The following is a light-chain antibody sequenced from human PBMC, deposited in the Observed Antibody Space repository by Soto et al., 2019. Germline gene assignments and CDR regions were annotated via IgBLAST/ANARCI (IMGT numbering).Light chain of an antibody. V-gene: IGKV3-20*01. J-gene: IGKJ2*01. CDR2: GAS. Sequence: EVVLTQSPGTLSLSPGEGATLFCRATQRLTSNFLAWYQQRPGQAPRLLIYGASSRATGIPDRFRGSGSGTVFTLTISRLEPEKFAVYYCQRYGRSPSTFGQGTKLEIK. CDR3: QRYGRSPST. CDR1: QRLTSNF.